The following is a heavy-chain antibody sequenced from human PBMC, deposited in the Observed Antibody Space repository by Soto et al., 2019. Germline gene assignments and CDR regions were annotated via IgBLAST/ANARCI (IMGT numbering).Heavy chain of an antibody. D-gene: IGHD6-19*01. CDR3: ARDRCSGWPTTFYYFGF. Sequence: QVQLVQSGAEVKKPGASVKVSCKASGYTFPTYGISWVRQAPGQGLEWMGWISAYNGDTNYAQKLQDRVTMTTDTATSKSYMGLGSPRSDDTAVYYCARDRCSGWPTTFYYFGFWGQGTLVTVSS. J-gene: IGHJ4*02. CDR1: GYTFPTYG. CDR2: ISAYNGDT. V-gene: IGHV1-18*01.